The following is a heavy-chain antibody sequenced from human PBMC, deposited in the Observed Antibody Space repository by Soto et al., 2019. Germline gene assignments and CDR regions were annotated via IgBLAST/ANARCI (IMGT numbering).Heavy chain of an antibody. CDR2: ISGSGGST. V-gene: IGHV3-23*01. J-gene: IGHJ6*03. CDR1: GFTFSSYA. Sequence: EVQLLESGGGLVQPGGSLRLSCAASGFTFSSYAMSWVRQAPGKGLEWVSAISGSGGSTYYAESVKGRFTISRDKSKNTLYLQMNSLRAEDTAVYYCAKNYRTSPANYYYYYYKDVWGKGTTVTVSS. CDR3: AKNYRTSPANYYYYYYKDV. D-gene: IGHD2-2*01.